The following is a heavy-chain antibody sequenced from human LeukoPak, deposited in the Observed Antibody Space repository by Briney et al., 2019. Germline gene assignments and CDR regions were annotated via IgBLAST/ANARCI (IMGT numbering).Heavy chain of an antibody. CDR2: MYPGDSDT. V-gene: IGHV5-51*01. Sequence: GESLKIPCQGSGYSYSSHWIGWVRRMAPKELECMGFMYPGDSDTRYSPSFQGQVTISADKSISTAYLQWSSLKASDTAMYYCARQRYYDSSGQFVPWGQGTLVTVSS. CDR3: ARQRYYDSSGQFVP. D-gene: IGHD3-22*01. J-gene: IGHJ5*02. CDR1: GYSYSSHW.